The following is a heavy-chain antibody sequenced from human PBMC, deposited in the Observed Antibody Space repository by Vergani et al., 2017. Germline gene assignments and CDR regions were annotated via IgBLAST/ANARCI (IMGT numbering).Heavy chain of an antibody. V-gene: IGHV3-30-3*01. CDR3: VRARGLCAGGRCYTEAWDY. J-gene: IGHJ4*02. Sequence: QVQLVESGGGVVQPGTSLRLSCVVSGFALNRHAMYWVRQAPGKGLEWVVGISFDGTNEYYPDLVKGRFTISRDIAKNTLYLQVRSLRIEDTGVYHCVRARGLCAGGRCYTEAWDYWGQGTPVTVSS. CDR2: ISFDGTNE. CDR1: GFALNRHA. D-gene: IGHD2-2*02.